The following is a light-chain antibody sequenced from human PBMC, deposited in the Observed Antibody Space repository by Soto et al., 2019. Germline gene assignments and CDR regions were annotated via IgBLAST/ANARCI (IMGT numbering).Light chain of an antibody. CDR1: GSDVGAHNF. CDR2: EVS. Sequence: QSVLTQPASVSGSPGQASTISFSGSGSDVGAHNFVSWYQHHPGKAPKLMIYEVSNRPSGVSNRFSGSKSGNTASLTISGLQAEDEADYYCNSYTSSNTYVFGSGTKVTVL. V-gene: IGLV2-14*01. J-gene: IGLJ1*01. CDR3: NSYTSSNTYV.